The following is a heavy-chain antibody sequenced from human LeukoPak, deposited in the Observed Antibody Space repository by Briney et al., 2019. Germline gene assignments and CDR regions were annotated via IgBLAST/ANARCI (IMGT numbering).Heavy chain of an antibody. CDR2: IYSSGST. V-gene: IGHV4-61*02. CDR1: GGSISSGSYY. J-gene: IGHJ4*02. Sequence: SETLSLTCTVSGGSISSGSYYWSWIRQPAGKGLEWIGRIYSSGSTNYNPSLKSRVTISLDTSKNQLSLKLSSVTAADTAVYYCARGDYYDTSGYYSYFDYWGQGTLVTVSS. CDR3: ARGDYYDTSGYYSYFDY. D-gene: IGHD3-22*01.